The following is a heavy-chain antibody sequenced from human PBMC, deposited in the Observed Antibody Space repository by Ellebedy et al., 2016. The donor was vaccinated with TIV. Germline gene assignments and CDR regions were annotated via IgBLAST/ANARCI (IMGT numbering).Heavy chain of an antibody. J-gene: IGHJ4*02. CDR2: IRSKAYGGTT. CDR1: GFTFSSYS. D-gene: IGHD1-1*01. V-gene: IGHV3-49*04. Sequence: GESLKISCAASGFTFSSYSMNWVRQAPGKGLEWVGFIRSKAYGGTTEYAASVKGRFTISRDDSKSIAYLQMNSLKTEDTAVYYCTRGKLERRDFDYWGQGTLVTVSS. CDR3: TRGKLERRDFDY.